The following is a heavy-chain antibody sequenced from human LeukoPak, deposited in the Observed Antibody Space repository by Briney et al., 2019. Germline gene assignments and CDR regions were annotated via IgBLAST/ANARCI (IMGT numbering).Heavy chain of an antibody. D-gene: IGHD6-19*01. J-gene: IGHJ6*03. V-gene: IGHV6-1*01. CDR1: GESVSSNSAT. Sequence: SQTLSLTCAISGESVSSNSATWNWIRQSPSRGLEWLGRTYYRSKWYNDYAVSVKSRITINPDTSKNQFSLQLNSVTPEDTAVYYCARDGPHTAYSSGWYYYMDVWGKGTTVTVSS. CDR3: ARDGPHTAYSSGWYYYMDV. CDR2: TYYRSKWYN.